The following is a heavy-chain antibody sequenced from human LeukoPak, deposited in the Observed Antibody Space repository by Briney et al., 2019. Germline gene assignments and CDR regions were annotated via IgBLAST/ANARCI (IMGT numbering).Heavy chain of an antibody. CDR2: IYTSGST. V-gene: IGHV4-4*07. CDR1: GGSISSYY. Sequence: TSETLSLTCTVSGGSISSYYWSWIRQPAGKGLEWIGRIYTSGSTNYNPSLKSRVTISVDTSKNQFSLKLSSVTAADTAVYYCARADGSGSYPPRYYYYGMDVWGQGTTVTVSS. CDR3: ARADGSGSYPPRYYYYGMDV. D-gene: IGHD3-10*01. J-gene: IGHJ6*02.